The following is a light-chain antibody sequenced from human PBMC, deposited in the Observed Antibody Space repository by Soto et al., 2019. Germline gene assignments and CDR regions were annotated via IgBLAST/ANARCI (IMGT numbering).Light chain of an antibody. CDR3: QQYGSPPLT. Sequence: EIVLTQSPGTLSLSPGVRATLSCRASQSVSSSYLAWYQQKPGQAPRLLIYGASSRATGIPDRFSGSRSGTDFTLTISRLEPEDFALYYCQQYGSPPLTFGGGTKVEIK. CDR1: QSVSSSY. V-gene: IGKV3-20*01. CDR2: GAS. J-gene: IGKJ4*01.